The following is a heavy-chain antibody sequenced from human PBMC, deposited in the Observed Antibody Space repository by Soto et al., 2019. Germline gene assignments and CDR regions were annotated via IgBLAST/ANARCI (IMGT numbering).Heavy chain of an antibody. D-gene: IGHD3-22*01. CDR1: GFTFSSYG. V-gene: IGHV3-33*01. CDR2: IWYDGSNK. Sequence: VQLVESGGGVVQPGRSLRLSCAASGFTFSSYGMHWVRQAPGKGLEWVAVIWYDGSNKYYADSVKGRFTISRDNSKNTLYLQMNSLRAEDTAVYYCATTYYDSSGHYYYYYGMDVWGQGTTVTVSS. J-gene: IGHJ6*02. CDR3: ATTYYDSSGHYYYYYGMDV.